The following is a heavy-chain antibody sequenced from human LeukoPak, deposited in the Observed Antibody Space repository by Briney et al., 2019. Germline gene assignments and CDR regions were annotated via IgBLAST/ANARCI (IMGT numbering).Heavy chain of an antibody. V-gene: IGHV3-7*01. CDR2: IKQDGSEK. CDR3: TRVGYCSSTTCYTGDGFDY. Sequence: GSLRLSCAASGFTFSSYWMSWVRQAPGKGLEWVANIKQDGSEKYYVDSVKGRFTISRDNAKNSLHLQMNSLRAEDTAVYYCTRVGYCSSTTCYTGDGFDYWGQGTLVTVSS. J-gene: IGHJ4*02. CDR1: GFTFSSYW. D-gene: IGHD2-2*02.